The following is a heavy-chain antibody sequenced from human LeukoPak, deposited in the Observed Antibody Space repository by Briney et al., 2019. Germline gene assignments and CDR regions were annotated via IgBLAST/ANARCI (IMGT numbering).Heavy chain of an antibody. V-gene: IGHV4-59*01. CDR1: GGSISSYY. J-gene: IGHJ3*02. Sequence: SETLSLTCTVSGGSISSYYWSWIRQPPGKGLEWIGYIYYSGSTNYNPSLKSRVTISVDTSKNQFSLKLSSVTAADTAVYYCARRYCSSTSCLSAFDIWGQGTMVTVSS. D-gene: IGHD2-2*01. CDR2: IYYSGST. CDR3: ARRYCSSTSCLSAFDI.